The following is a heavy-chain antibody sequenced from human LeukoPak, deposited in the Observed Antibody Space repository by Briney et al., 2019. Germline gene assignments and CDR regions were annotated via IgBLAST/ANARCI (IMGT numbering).Heavy chain of an antibody. V-gene: IGHV3-7*01. CDR3: AKDENPPVGAVDAFDI. D-gene: IGHD1-26*01. CDR2: IKQDGSEK. J-gene: IGHJ3*02. Sequence: GGSLRLSCAASGFTFSSYWMSWVRQAPGKGLEWVANIKQDGSEKYYVDSVKGRFTISRDNSKNTLYLQMNSLRAEDTAVYYCAKDENPPVGAVDAFDIWGQGTMVTVSS. CDR1: GFTFSSYW.